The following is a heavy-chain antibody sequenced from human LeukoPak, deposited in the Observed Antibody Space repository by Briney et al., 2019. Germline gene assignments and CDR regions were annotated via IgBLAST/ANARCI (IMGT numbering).Heavy chain of an antibody. V-gene: IGHV1-8*01. CDR1: GYTFTSYD. CDR2: MNPNSGNT. Sequence: ASVKVSCKASGYTFTSYDINWVRQATGQGLEWMGWMNPNSGNTGYAQKFQGRVTMTRDTSISTAYMELSRLRSDDTAVYYCARDYEGDIVVVPAADYWGQGTLVTVSS. J-gene: IGHJ4*02. CDR3: ARDYEGDIVVVPAADY. D-gene: IGHD2-2*01.